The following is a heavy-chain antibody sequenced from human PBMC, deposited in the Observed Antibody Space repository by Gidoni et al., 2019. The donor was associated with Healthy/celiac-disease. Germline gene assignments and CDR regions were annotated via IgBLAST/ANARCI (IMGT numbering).Heavy chain of an antibody. CDR1: GFTVSSNY. J-gene: IGHJ3*02. CDR3: ARDTDSSSSDAFDI. D-gene: IGHD6-6*01. Sequence: EVQLVESGGGLVQPGGSLRLSCAASGFTVSSNYMSWVRQAPGKGLEWVSVIYSGGSTYYADSVKGRFTISRDNSKNTLYLQMNSLRAEDTAVYYCARDTDSSSSDAFDIWGQGTMVTVSS. V-gene: IGHV3-66*02. CDR2: IYSGGST.